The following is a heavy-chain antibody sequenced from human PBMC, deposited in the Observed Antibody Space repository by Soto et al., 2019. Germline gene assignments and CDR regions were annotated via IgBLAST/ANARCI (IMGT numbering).Heavy chain of an antibody. CDR2: TYYRSKWIS. V-gene: IGHV6-1*01. J-gene: IGHJ4*02. CDR3: ARGPRAFLSRIEL. CDR1: GGSVSNNGAT. Sequence: QTLSLTCAISGGSVSNNGATWNWIRQSPSRGLEWLGRTYYRSKWISDYAMCVKSRMRVNPDTSKNRVSLHLNSVTPEDTAVYYCARGPRAFLSRIELWARGILVPVSP. D-gene: IGHD1-7*01.